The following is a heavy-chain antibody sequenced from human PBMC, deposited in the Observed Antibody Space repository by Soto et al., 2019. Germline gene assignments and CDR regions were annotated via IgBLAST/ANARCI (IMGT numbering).Heavy chain of an antibody. CDR3: ARSTTVVNPPWDYYYGMDV. V-gene: IGHV5-51*01. J-gene: IGHJ6*02. CDR2: IYPGDSDT. CDR1: GYSFTSYW. D-gene: IGHD4-17*01. Sequence: GESLKISCKGSGYSFTSYWIGWVRQMPGKGLEWMGIIYPGDSDTRYSPSFQGQVTISADKSISTAYLQWSSLKASDTAMYYCARSTTVVNPPWDYYYGMDVWGQGTTVTVSS.